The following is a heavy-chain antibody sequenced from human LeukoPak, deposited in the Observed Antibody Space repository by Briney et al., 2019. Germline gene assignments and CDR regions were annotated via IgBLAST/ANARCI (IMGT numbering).Heavy chain of an antibody. Sequence: GASVKVSCKASGYTFTGYYMHWVRQAPGQGLEWMGWINPNSGGTNYAQKFQGRVTMTRDTSISTAYMELSRLRSDDTAVYYCARTPIEVRGRYMDVWGKGTTVTVSS. J-gene: IGHJ6*03. D-gene: IGHD3-10*01. CDR3: ARTPIEVRGRYMDV. V-gene: IGHV1-2*02. CDR1: GYTFTGYY. CDR2: INPNSGGT.